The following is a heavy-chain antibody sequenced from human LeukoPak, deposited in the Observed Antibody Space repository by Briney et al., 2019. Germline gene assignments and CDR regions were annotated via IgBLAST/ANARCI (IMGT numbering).Heavy chain of an antibody. J-gene: IGHJ4*02. V-gene: IGHV3-21*01. CDR3: ARGVAAALYYFDY. CDR2: ISSSSSYI. Sequence: GGSLRLSCAASGFIFSSFTMNWVRQAPGKGLEWVSSISSSSSYIYYADSVKGRFTISRDNAKNSLYLQMNSLRAEDTAVYYCARGVAAALYYFDYWGQGTLVTVSS. CDR1: GFIFSSFT. D-gene: IGHD6-13*01.